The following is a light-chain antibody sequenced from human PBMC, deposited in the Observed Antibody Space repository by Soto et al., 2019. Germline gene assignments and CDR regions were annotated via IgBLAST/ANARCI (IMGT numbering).Light chain of an antibody. J-gene: IGLJ1*01. CDR3: SSYAGSNIHYV. CDR1: SSDVGDYNY. CDR2: EVS. V-gene: IGLV2-8*01. Sequence: QSALTQPPSASGSPGQPVTISCTGTSSDVGDYNYVSWYQQHPGKAPKLMIYEVSKRPSGVPDRFSGSKSGNTASLTVSGLQAEDEADYYCSSYAGSNIHYVFGTGTKVTVL.